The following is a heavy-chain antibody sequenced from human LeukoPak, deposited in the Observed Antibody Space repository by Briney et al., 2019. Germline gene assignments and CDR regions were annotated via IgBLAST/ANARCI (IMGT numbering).Heavy chain of an antibody. CDR1: GGSFSGYY. CDR3: ARGRVQAPGYYDSSGYPKYYFDY. CDR2: INHSGNT. J-gene: IGHJ4*02. V-gene: IGHV4-34*01. D-gene: IGHD3-22*01. Sequence: SETLSLTCAVYGGSFSGYYWSWIRQPPGKGLEWIGEINHSGNTNYNPSLKSRVTISVDTSKNQFSLKLSSVTAADTAVYYCARGRVQAPGYYDSSGYPKYYFDYWGQGTLVTVSS.